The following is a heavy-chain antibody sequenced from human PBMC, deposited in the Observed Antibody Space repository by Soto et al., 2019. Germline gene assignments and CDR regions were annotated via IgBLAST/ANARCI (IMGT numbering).Heavy chain of an antibody. Sequence: QVQLQESGPGLVKPSQTLSLTCTVSGGSISSGDYYWSWIRQPPGKGLEWIGYIYYSGSTYYNPCLNSRATITIDTSKNPVSLKLRSLTDANTAVYDCARVYDNPGINIFGDAFDICGQGTMVTVSS. D-gene: IGHD3-3*01. J-gene: IGHJ3*02. CDR2: IYYSGST. CDR3: ARVYDNPGINIFGDAFDI. CDR1: GGSISSGDYY. V-gene: IGHV4-30-4*01.